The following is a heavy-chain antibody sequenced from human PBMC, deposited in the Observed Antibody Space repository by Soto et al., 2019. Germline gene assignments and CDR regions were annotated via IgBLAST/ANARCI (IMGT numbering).Heavy chain of an antibody. J-gene: IGHJ3*02. CDR2: IYHSGCT. CDR1: GGSISSRNW. Sequence: SETLSLTCAVSGGSISSRNWWGWVRQPPGKGLGWIGEIYHSGCTNYSPSLRSRVTISVDKSKNQFSLKLSSVTAADTAVYYCARDHLYSSSWYGRPFDIWGQGTMVTVS. V-gene: IGHV4-4*02. CDR3: ARDHLYSSSWYGRPFDI. D-gene: IGHD6-13*01.